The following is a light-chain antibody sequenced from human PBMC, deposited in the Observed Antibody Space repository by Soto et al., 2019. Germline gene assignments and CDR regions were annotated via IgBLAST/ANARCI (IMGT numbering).Light chain of an antibody. J-gene: IGKJ1*01. CDR2: GAS. V-gene: IGKV3-20*01. CDR1: QSVSSSY. Sequence: EIVLTQSPGTLSLSPEERATLSCRASQSVSSSYLAWYQQKPGQAPRLPIYGASSRATAIPDRFSGGGSGTDFTLTISSLEPEDFAVYYCQQFGTSPWTFGQGTKVEIK. CDR3: QQFGTSPWT.